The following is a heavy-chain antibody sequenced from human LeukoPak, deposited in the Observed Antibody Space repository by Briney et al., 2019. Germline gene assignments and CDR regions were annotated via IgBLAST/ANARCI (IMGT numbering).Heavy chain of an antibody. J-gene: IGHJ4*02. V-gene: IGHV3-23*01. CDR2: ISGSGGST. Sequence: QPGGSLRLSCAASGFTFSSYAMSWVRQAPGNGLEWVSGISGSGGSTYYADSVKGRFTISRDNSKNTLYLQLNSLRVEDTAVYYCAKDIQLWLEGEGYWGQGTLVTVSS. CDR1: GFTFSSYA. D-gene: IGHD5-18*01. CDR3: AKDIQLWLEGEGY.